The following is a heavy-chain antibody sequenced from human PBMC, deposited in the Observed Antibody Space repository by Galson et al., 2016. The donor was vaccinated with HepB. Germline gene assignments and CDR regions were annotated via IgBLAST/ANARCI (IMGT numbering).Heavy chain of an antibody. J-gene: IGHJ4*02. D-gene: IGHD6-13*01. CDR2: IYSGGST. Sequence: SLRLSCAASGFTVSNNFMTWVRQGPGKGLEWVSLIYSGGSTHYADSVKGRFTTPRDNAKNTLYLQMNNLRAEDTAVYYCASSGYSGSWGQGTLVTVSS. V-gene: IGHV3-53*01. CDR1: GFTVSNNF. CDR3: ASSGYSGS.